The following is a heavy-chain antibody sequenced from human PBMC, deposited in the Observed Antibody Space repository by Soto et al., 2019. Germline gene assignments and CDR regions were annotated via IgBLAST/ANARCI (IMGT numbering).Heavy chain of an antibody. Sequence: SVKVSCKASGFTFTSSAMQRVRQARGQRLEWIGWIVVGSGNTNYAQKFQERVTITRDMSTSTAYMELSSLRSEDTAVYYCAADPYYDSSGYHLYYYGMDVWGQGTTVTVSS. CDR1: GFTFTSSA. D-gene: IGHD3-22*01. CDR3: AADPYYDSSGYHLYYYGMDV. J-gene: IGHJ6*02. CDR2: IVVGSGNT. V-gene: IGHV1-58*02.